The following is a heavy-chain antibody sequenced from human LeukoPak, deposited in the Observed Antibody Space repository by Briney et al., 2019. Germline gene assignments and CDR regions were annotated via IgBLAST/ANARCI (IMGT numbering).Heavy chain of an antibody. Sequence: SETLSLTCTVSGGSISSGGYYWSWIRQPPGKGLEWIGEINHSGSTNYNPSLKSRVTISVDTSKNQFSLKLSSVTAADTAVYYCARRHPPNYYGSGSYFGYWGQGTLVTVSS. V-gene: IGHV4-39*07. CDR2: INHSGST. J-gene: IGHJ4*02. CDR1: GGSISSGGYY. D-gene: IGHD3-10*01. CDR3: ARRHPPNYYGSGSYFGY.